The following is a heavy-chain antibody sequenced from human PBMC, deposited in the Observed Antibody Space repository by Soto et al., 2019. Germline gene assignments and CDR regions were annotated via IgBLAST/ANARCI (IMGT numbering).Heavy chain of an antibody. CDR2: ISFDGINK. D-gene: IGHD1-26*01. CDR3: VRDWSRGSYYVDY. CDR1: GXTFNTYA. V-gene: IGHV3-30*14. J-gene: IGHJ4*02. Sequence: LRLSCDASGXTFNTYAMHWIRQAPGQGLEWVAVISFDGINKYYADSVRGRSTISRDNSKNTLDLQMNSLTPDDTAVYYCVRDWSRGSYYVDYWGQGALVTVSS.